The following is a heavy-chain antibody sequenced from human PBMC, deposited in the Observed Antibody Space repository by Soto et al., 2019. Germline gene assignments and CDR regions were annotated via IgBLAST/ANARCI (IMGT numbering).Heavy chain of an antibody. CDR2: IYSSGTT. J-gene: IGHJ4*02. D-gene: IGHD2-8*02. CDR3: ARGGGVYYFDY. V-gene: IGHV4-4*09. Sequence: SETLSLTCTVSGGSISSYYWSWIRQPPGKGLEWIGNIYSSGTTYYNPSLKSRVTILLHTSKNQFSLKLSSVTAADTAVYYCARGGGVYYFDYRGQGTLVTVSS. CDR1: GGSISSYY.